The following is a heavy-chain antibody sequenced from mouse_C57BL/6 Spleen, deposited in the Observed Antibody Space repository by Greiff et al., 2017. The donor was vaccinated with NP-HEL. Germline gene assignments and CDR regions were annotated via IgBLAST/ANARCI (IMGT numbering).Heavy chain of an antibody. Sequence: QVQLQQPGAELVKPGASVKLSCKASGYTFTSYWMQWVKQRPGQGLEWIGEIDPSDSYTNYNQQFKGKATLTVDTSSSTAYMQLSSLTSEDSAVYYCANYYGSRWYFDVWGTGTTVTVSS. CDR2: IDPSDSYT. J-gene: IGHJ1*03. V-gene: IGHV1-50*01. CDR1: GYTFTSYW. CDR3: ANYYGSRWYFDV. D-gene: IGHD1-1*01.